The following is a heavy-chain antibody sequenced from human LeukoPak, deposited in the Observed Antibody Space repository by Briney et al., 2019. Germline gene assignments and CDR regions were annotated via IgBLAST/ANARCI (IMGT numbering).Heavy chain of an antibody. CDR2: VYYTGST. V-gene: IGHV4-39*07. CDR1: GDSISTDSYY. J-gene: IGHJ2*01. Sequence: SETLSLTCTVSGDSISTDSYYWGWIRQPPGKELEWLASVYYTGSTHYNPSLKSRVTISVDRSKNQFSLKLSSVTAADTAVYYCARTSKLLWFGESGYFDLWGRGTLVTVSS. D-gene: IGHD3-10*01. CDR3: ARTSKLLWFGESGYFDL.